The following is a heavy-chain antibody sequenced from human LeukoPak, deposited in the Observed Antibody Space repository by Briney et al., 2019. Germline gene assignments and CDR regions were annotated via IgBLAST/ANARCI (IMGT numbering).Heavy chain of an antibody. CDR1: GFTFRNYW. J-gene: IGHJ5*01. V-gene: IGHV3-7*01. CDR3: TRWAGVIDS. Sequence: GGSLRLSCAASGFTFRNYWMSWGRQAPGKGPEWVANIKQDGSKEEYVDSVKGRFTLSRDNANNTLSLQMNGLRAEDTAVYYCTRWAGVIDSWGQGTLVTVSS. CDR2: IKQDGSKE. D-gene: IGHD3-10*01.